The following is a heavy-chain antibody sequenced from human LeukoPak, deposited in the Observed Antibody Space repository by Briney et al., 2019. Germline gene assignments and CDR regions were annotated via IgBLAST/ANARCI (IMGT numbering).Heavy chain of an antibody. CDR1: GISLSTSW. J-gene: IGHJ4*02. V-gene: IGHV3-7*01. Sequence: GGSLRLSCAASGISLSTSWMSWVRQAPGKGPEWLTDIEGDGTKKYYVDSVKGRFTISRDNAKNSVYLQMNNVRVEDTAVYYCARENYFDYWGQGTLVTVSS. CDR3: ARENYFDY. CDR2: IEGDGTKK.